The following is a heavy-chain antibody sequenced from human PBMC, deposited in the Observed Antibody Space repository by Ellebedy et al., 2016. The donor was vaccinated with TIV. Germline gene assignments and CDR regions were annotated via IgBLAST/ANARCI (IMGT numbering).Heavy chain of an antibody. CDR2: ISGSGGST. CDR3: AKDRWYSSSWYYYYYGMDV. J-gene: IGHJ6*02. CDR1: GFTFSSYA. Sequence: GESLKISXAASGFTFSSYAMSWVRQAPGKGLEWVSAISGSGGSTYYADSVKGRFTISRDNSKNTLYLQMNSLRAEDTAVYYCAKDRWYSSSWYYYYYGMDVWGQGTTVTVSS. V-gene: IGHV3-23*01. D-gene: IGHD6-13*01.